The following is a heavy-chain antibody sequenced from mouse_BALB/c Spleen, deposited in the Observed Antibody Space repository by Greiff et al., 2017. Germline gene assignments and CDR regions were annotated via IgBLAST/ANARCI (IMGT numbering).Heavy chain of an antibody. CDR1: GYTFTSYW. CDR3: ATLKYGNYEYAMDY. V-gene: IGHV1S81*02. CDR2: INPSNGRT. Sequence: KESCKASGYTFTSYWMHWVKQRPGQGLEWIGEINPSNGRTNYNEKFKSKATLTVDKSSSTAYMQLSSLTSEDSAVYYCATLKYGNYEYAMDYWGQGTSVTVSS. D-gene: IGHD2-10*02. J-gene: IGHJ4*01.